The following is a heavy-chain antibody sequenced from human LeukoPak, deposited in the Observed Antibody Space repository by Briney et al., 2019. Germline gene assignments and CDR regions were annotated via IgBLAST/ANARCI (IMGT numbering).Heavy chain of an antibody. CDR2: ISGSGGST. CDR3: AKLPSGYYGSGSYYKAWIDY. CDR1: GFTFSSYW. Sequence: GGSLRLSCAASGFTFSSYWMHWVRQAPGKGLEWVSAISGSGGSTYYADSVKGRFTISRDNSKNTLYLQMNSLRAEDTAVYYCAKLPSGYYGSGSYYKAWIDYWGQGTLVTVSS. V-gene: IGHV3-23*01. D-gene: IGHD3-10*01. J-gene: IGHJ4*02.